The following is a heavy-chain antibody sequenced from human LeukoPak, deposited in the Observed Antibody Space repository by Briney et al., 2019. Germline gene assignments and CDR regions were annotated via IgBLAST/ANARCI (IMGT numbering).Heavy chain of an antibody. Sequence: GGSLRLSCAASGFTFSSYWMHWVRQAPGKGLVWVSRINSDGRSTSYADSVKGRFTISRDNAKNTVYLQMNSLRAEDTAVYYCVRDDLPGAPLYAMDVWGKGTTVTVSS. CDR1: GFTFSSYW. J-gene: IGHJ6*04. CDR3: VRDDLPGAPLYAMDV. D-gene: IGHD2-2*01. CDR2: INSDGRST. V-gene: IGHV3-74*01.